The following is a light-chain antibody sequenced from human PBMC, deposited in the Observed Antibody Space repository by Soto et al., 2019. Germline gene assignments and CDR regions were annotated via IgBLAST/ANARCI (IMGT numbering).Light chain of an antibody. J-gene: IGLJ2*01. V-gene: IGLV1-47*01. CDR1: SSNIGSNY. CDR3: AAWDDSLSGPHVV. CDR2: RNN. Sequence: QSVLTQPPSASGTPGQRVTISCSGSSSNIGSNYVYWYQQLPGTAPKLLIYRNNQRPSGVPDRFSGSKSGTSASLAISGLXXXXXADYYCAAWDDSLSGPHVVXGGGTKLTVL.